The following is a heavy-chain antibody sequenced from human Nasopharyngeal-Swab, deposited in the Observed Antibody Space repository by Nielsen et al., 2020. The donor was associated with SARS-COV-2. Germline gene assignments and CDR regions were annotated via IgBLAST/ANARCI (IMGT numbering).Heavy chain of an antibody. CDR2: INADGSTT. Sequence: GESLKISCAASGFTFSTYWVHWVRQVPGVGLVWVSRINADGSTTDYADSVKGRFTISRDNAKNSLYLQMNSLRVEDTAVYYCARDGSSSSWYETGAFDIWGQGTMVTVSS. CDR3: ARDGSSSSWYETGAFDI. J-gene: IGHJ3*02. D-gene: IGHD6-13*01. V-gene: IGHV3-74*01. CDR1: GFTFSTYW.